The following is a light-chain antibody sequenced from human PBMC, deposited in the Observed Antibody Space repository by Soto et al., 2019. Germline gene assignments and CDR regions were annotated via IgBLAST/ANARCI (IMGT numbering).Light chain of an antibody. J-gene: IGLJ1*01. CDR1: SRDDGGYNY. CDR3: DSYTRESTGV. V-gene: IGLV2-14*01. CDR2: EIS. Sequence: QSALTQPASVSGSPGQSITISCTGTSRDDGGYNYVSWYQQHPGKAPKLIIYEISYRHSGVSSRFSGSKSGNTASLTISGLQAEDEADYYCDSYTRESTGVFGTGTKLTVL.